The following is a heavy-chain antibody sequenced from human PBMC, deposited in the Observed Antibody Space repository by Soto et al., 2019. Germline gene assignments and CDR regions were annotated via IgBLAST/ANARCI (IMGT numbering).Heavy chain of an antibody. CDR3: AKGGISRPAY. CDR2: ISGSGGST. CDR1: GFTCSTHA. J-gene: IGHJ4*02. V-gene: IGHV3-23*01. Sequence: GGYLRLSCGASGFTCSTHAMSWVRQAPGKGLEWVSAISGSGGSTYYADSVKGRFTISRDNSKNTLYLQMNSLRAEDTAVYYSAKGGISRPAYWGQGTLVTVSS.